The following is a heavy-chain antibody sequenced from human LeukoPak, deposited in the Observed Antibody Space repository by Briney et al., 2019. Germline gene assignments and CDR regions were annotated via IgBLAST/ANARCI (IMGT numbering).Heavy chain of an antibody. CDR3: AKARKAYGDYGYYYYGMDV. Sequence: GGSLRLSCAASGFTFSSYGMHWVRQAPGKGLEWVAVISYDGSNKYYADSVKGRFTISRDNSKNTLYLQMNSLRAGDTAVYYCAKARKAYGDYGYYYYGMDVWGQGTTVTVSS. CDR1: GFTFSSYG. V-gene: IGHV3-30*18. D-gene: IGHD4-17*01. J-gene: IGHJ6*02. CDR2: ISYDGSNK.